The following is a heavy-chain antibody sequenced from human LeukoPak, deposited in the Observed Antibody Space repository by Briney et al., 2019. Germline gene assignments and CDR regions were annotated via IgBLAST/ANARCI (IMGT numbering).Heavy chain of an antibody. CDR2: GRYDGTNK. CDR3: AKAYTGYGYYFDY. Sequence: GGSLRLSCAASGFTFSSYGMHWVRQAPGKGLEWVAFGRYDGTNKYYSDSVRGRFTISRDNSKNTLYLQMNSLRAEDTAVYYCAKAYTGYGYYFDYWGQGTLVTVSS. CDR1: GFTFSSYG. V-gene: IGHV3-30*02. D-gene: IGHD5-12*01. J-gene: IGHJ4*02.